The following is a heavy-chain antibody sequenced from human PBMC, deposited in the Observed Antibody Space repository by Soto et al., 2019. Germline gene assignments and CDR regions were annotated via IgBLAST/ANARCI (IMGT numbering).Heavy chain of an antibody. CDR1: GYTFTSYY. CDR3: ARDPYGYYNSWSVLYYYGMDV. CDR2: INPSGGST. Sequence: ASVKVSCKPSGYTFTSYYMHWARHAPVQGLEWMGIINPSGGSTSYAQKFQGRVTMTRDTSTSTVYMELSSLRPEDTAVYYCARDPYGYYNSWSVLYYYGMDVWGQGTTVTVSS. V-gene: IGHV1-46*01. D-gene: IGHD4-17*01. J-gene: IGHJ6*02.